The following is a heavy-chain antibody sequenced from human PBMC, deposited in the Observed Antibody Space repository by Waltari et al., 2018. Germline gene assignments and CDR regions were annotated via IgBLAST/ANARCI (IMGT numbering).Heavy chain of an antibody. J-gene: IGHJ4*02. CDR2: IWDDGSNN. CDR3: ARVGAGATRALDY. D-gene: IGHD1-26*01. V-gene: IGHV3-33*01. Sequence: QVQLVESGGGVVQPGRSLRLSCAASGFTFSNYGMQWVRQAPGKGLEWVEVIWDDGSNNYYADSVRGRFTISRDNSKNTVYLQMNSLGGEDTAVYYCARVGAGATRALDYWGQGTLVTVSS. CDR1: GFTFSNYG.